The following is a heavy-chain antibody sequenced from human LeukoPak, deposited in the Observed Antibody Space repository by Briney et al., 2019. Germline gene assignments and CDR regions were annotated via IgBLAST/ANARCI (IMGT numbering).Heavy chain of an antibody. CDR2: ISYDGSNK. CDR1: GFTFSSYG. D-gene: IGHD2-15*01. CDR3: AKGDGGGSSYYYYGMDV. V-gene: IGHV3-30*18. Sequence: GGSLRLSCAASGFTFSSYGMHWVRQAPGKGLEWVAVISYDGSNKYYADSVKGRFTISRDNSKNTLYLQMNSLRAEDTAVYYCAKGDGGGSSYYYYGMDVWGQGTTVTVSS. J-gene: IGHJ6*02.